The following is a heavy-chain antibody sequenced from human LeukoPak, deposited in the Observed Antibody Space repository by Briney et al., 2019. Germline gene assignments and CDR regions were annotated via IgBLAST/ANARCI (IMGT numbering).Heavy chain of an antibody. CDR3: ARGFTSAAAGTSSLGY. D-gene: IGHD6-13*01. J-gene: IGHJ4*02. V-gene: IGHV4-34*01. CDR2: INHSGST. Sequence: SETLSLTCAVHGGSFSAYYWSGMPQPPGKALACIGEINHSGSTNYNPSLKSRVTISVDTSKNQFSLKLSSVTAADTAVYYCARGFTSAAAGTSSLGYWGQGTLVTVPS. CDR1: GGSFSAYY.